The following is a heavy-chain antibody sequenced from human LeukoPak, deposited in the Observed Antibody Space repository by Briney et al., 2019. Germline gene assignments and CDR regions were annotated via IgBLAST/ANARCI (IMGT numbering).Heavy chain of an antibody. D-gene: IGHD2-21*01. Sequence: PSETLSLTCTVSGGSISGYYWSWIRQPPGKGLEWIGYIYYSGSTNYNPSLKSRVTISVDTSKNQFSLKLSSVTAADTAVYYCARAAEVVIASGAFDIWGQGTMVTVSS. V-gene: IGHV4-59*01. CDR2: IYYSGST. CDR3: ARAAEVVIASGAFDI. CDR1: GGSISGYY. J-gene: IGHJ3*02.